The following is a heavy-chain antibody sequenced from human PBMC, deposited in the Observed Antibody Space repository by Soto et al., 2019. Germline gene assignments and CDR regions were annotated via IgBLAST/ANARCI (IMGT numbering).Heavy chain of an antibody. J-gene: IGHJ4*02. CDR1: GDSVSNKDAA. CDR3: VRDYKWGYDY. CDR2: TFYKSKWSN. V-gene: IGHV6-1*01. D-gene: IGHD1-20*01. Sequence: PSQTLSLTCAVSGDSVSNKDAAWNWIRQSPSRGLEWLGRTFYKSKWSNDYAVSVKSRITINPDTSKNQFSLQLNFVTPEDTAVYYCVRDYKWGYDYWGQGTLVTVSS.